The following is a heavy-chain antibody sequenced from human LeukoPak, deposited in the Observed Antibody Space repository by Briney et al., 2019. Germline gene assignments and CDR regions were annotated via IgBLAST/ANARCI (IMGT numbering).Heavy chain of an antibody. CDR2: INPNSGGT. Sequence: ASVKVSCKASGYTFTGYYMHWVRQAPGQELEGMGWINPNSGGTNYAQKFQGRVTMTRDTSISTAYMELSRLRSDDTAVYYCARDPGYCSSTSCSMGYWGQGTLVTVSS. D-gene: IGHD2-2*01. J-gene: IGHJ4*02. CDR3: ARDPGYCSSTSCSMGY. CDR1: GYTFTGYY. V-gene: IGHV1-2*02.